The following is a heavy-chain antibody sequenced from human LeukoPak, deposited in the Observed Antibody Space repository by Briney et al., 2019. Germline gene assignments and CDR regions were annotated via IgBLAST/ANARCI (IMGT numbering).Heavy chain of an antibody. CDR1: GFTFSSCW. CDR2: IKEDGSKK. V-gene: IGHV3-7*03. D-gene: IGHD3-22*01. J-gene: IGHJ4*02. Sequence: GGSLRLSCAASGFTFSSCWMTWVRQAPGKGLEWVANIKEDGSKKNYVDSVKGRFTIFRDNAKNSLYLQMNSLRAEDTAVYYCATPLDYYDSSGYHQGGDWGQGTLVTVSS. CDR3: ATPLDYYDSSGYHQGGD.